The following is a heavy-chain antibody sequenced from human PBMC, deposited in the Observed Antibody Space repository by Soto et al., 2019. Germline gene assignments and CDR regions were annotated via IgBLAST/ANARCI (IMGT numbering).Heavy chain of an antibody. CDR3: ARDLGKSYGSCVDY. CDR2: IWYDGSNK. Sequence: QVQMVESGGGVVQPGRSLRLSCAASGFTFSDFGTHWVRQAPGKGLEWVALIWYDGSNKHYADSVKGRFTISRDNSNNMLYLKMNSLRAEDTAVYYCARDLGKSYGSCVDYWGQGTLVTVSS. CDR1: GFTFSDFG. V-gene: IGHV3-33*01. J-gene: IGHJ4*02. D-gene: IGHD5-18*01.